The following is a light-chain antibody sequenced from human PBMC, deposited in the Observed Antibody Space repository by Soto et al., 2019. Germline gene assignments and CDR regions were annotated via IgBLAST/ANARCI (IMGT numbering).Light chain of an antibody. CDR3: QQSGGSPPSWT. V-gene: IGKV3-20*01. CDR2: GAS. Sequence: ESVLTQSPGTLSLSPGERATLSCRASQSVSSNSLAWYQQKPGQAPRLLIYGASSRATGTPDRFSGSGSGTDFTLTISRLAPEDFAVYYCQQSGGSPPSWTFGQGTKVEI. CDR1: QSVSSNS. J-gene: IGKJ1*01.